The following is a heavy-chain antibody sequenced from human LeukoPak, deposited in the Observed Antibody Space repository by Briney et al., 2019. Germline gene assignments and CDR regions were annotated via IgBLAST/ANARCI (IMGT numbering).Heavy chain of an antibody. J-gene: IGHJ4*02. CDR2: INQHASEK. V-gene: IGHV3-7*01. Sequence: GGSLRLSCAASGFTFSTYWMTWVRQAPGKGLEWVAAINQHASEKYYVDSVKGRFTISRDNAKDSLNLQMDSLRAEDTAVYFCARDGGHYGDLDYWGQGTLVTVSS. CDR1: GFTFSTYW. CDR3: ARDGGHYGDLDY. D-gene: IGHD4-17*01.